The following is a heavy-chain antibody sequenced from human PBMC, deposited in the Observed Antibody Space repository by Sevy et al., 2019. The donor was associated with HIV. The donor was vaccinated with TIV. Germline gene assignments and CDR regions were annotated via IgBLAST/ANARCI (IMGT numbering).Heavy chain of an antibody. Sequence: GGSLRLSCAASGFTFSDYYMSWIRQAPGKGLEWVSYISSSGSTIYYADSVKGRFTISRDNAKNSLYLQMNSLRVEDTAVYYCARRDYDFWSGYPYYYGMDVWGQGTTVTVSS. CDR1: GFTFSDYY. D-gene: IGHD3-3*01. V-gene: IGHV3-11*01. J-gene: IGHJ6*02. CDR3: ARRDYDFWSGYPYYYGMDV. CDR2: ISSSGSTI.